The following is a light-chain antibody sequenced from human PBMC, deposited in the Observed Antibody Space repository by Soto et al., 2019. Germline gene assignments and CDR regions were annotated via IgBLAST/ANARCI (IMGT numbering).Light chain of an antibody. CDR2: YDS. CDR3: QVWDIMTDNYV. V-gene: IGLV3-21*04. J-gene: IGLJ1*01. Sequence: SYELTQPPSVSVAPKKTATITCGGNNIGNKRVHGYRQKPGQAPVLLISYDSDRPSGLPERFSGSNSENTATLTISRVEAGDEADYYCQVWDIMTDNYVFGSGTKVTVL. CDR1: NIGNKR.